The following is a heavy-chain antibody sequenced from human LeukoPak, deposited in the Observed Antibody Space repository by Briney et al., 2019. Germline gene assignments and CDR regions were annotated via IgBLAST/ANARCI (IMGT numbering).Heavy chain of an antibody. V-gene: IGHV4-39*01. CDR3: ARLHYDFWSGQRGHWFDP. D-gene: IGHD3-3*01. CDR2: IYYSGST. Sequence: PSETLSLTCTVSGGSISSSSYYWGWIRQPPGKGLEWIGSIYYSGSTYYNPSLKSRVTIPVDTSKNQFSLKLSSVTAADTAVYYCARLHYDFWSGQRGHWFDPWGQGTLVTVSS. CDR1: GGSISSSSYY. J-gene: IGHJ5*02.